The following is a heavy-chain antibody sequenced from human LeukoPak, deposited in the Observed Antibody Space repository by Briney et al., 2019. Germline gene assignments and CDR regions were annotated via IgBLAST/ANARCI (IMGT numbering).Heavy chain of an antibody. D-gene: IGHD3-16*01. CDR1: GFTFSSYT. J-gene: IGHJ4*02. Sequence: KTGGSLRLSCAASGFTFSSYTMNWVRQAPGKGLEWVSSISSSSSYIYYADSVKGRFIISRDNAENSLYLQMNSLRAEDTAVYYCASDATPDGIIFDYWGQGTLVTVSS. CDR3: ASDATPDGIIFDY. V-gene: IGHV3-21*04. CDR2: ISSSSSYI.